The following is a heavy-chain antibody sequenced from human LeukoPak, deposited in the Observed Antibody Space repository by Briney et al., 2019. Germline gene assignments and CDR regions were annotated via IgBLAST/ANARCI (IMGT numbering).Heavy chain of an antibody. CDR3: ARNYCSGGSCYSNYYYYYGMDV. V-gene: IGHV4-59*01. D-gene: IGHD2-15*01. Sequence: SETLSLTCTVSGGSISSYYWSWIRQPPGKGLEWIGYIYYSGSTNYNPSLKSRVTISVDTSKNQFSLKLSSVTAADTAVYYCARNYCSGGSCYSNYYYYYGMDVWGQGTTVTVSS. CDR2: IYYSGST. J-gene: IGHJ6*02. CDR1: GGSISSYY.